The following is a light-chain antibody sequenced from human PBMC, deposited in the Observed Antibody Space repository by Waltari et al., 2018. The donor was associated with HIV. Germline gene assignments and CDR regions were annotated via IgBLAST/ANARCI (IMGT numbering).Light chain of an antibody. CDR2: ANT. CDR3: QSYDSSRSGWTV. CDR1: SSYIGAGYD. J-gene: IGLJ3*02. Sequence: QSVLTQPPSVSGAPGQRVAISCTGSSSYIGAGYDVHRYQHLPGTAPKLPICANTNRPSGVPDRFSGSKFGTSASLAITGLLAEDEADYYCQSYDSSRSGWTVFGGGTKLTVL. V-gene: IGLV1-40*01.